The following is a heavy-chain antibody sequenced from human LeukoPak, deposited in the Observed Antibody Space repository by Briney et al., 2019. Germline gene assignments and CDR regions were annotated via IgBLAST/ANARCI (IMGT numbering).Heavy chain of an antibody. CDR3: ARGLYSSSWYWFDP. Sequence: SETLSLTCTVSGGSISSYYWSWIRQPPGKGLEWIGYIYYSGRTNYNPSLKSRVTMSVDTSKNQFSLKLSSVTAADTAVYYCARGLYSSSWYWFDPWGQGTLVTVSS. CDR2: IYYSGRT. D-gene: IGHD6-13*01. J-gene: IGHJ5*02. V-gene: IGHV4-59*01. CDR1: GGSISSYY.